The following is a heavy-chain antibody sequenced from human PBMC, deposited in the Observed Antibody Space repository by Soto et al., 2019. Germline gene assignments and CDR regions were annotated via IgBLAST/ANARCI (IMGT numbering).Heavy chain of an antibody. CDR2: INAGNGNT. J-gene: IGHJ4*02. V-gene: IGHV1-3*01. CDR1: GYTFTNYA. D-gene: IGHD3-10*01. CDR3: ARDMGFGLSDY. Sequence: QDQLVQSGAGVKKPGASVKVSCKASGYTFTNYAMQWARQAPGQRLEWMGWINAGNGNTKYSQKFQGRVTITRDTSASTAYMELSSLRSEDTAVYYCARDMGFGLSDYWGQGTLVTVSS.